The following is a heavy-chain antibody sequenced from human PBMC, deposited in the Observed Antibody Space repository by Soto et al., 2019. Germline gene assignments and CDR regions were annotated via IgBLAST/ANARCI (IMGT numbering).Heavy chain of an antibody. J-gene: IGHJ4*02. CDR1: GSTFSSYA. V-gene: IGHV3-23*01. CDR2: ISGSGGST. D-gene: IGHD6-19*01. CDR3: AKESKQWRIIYYFDY. Sequence: GSLRLSCAASGSTFSSYAMSWGRPPPGKGLEWVSAISGSGGSTYYADSVKGRFTISRDNSKNTLYLQMNSLRAEDTAVYYCAKESKQWRIIYYFDYWGQGTLVTVSS.